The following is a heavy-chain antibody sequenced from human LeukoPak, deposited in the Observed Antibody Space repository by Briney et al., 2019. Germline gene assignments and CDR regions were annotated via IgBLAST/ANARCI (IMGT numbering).Heavy chain of an antibody. CDR1: GFTFSSYA. D-gene: IGHD2-8*02. J-gene: IGHJ4*02. Sequence: GGSLRLSCAASGFTFSSYAMSWVRQAPGKGLEWVSAISGSGGSIYYADSVKGRFTISRDNSKNTLYLQMNSLRAEDTAVYYCAKDLAGVVLVPYWGQGTLVTVSS. V-gene: IGHV3-23*01. CDR3: AKDLAGVVLVPY. CDR2: ISGSGGSI.